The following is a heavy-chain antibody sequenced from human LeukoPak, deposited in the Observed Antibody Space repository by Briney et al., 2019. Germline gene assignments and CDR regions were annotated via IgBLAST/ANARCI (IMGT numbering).Heavy chain of an antibody. Sequence: PGGSLRLSCAASGFTFSTHGMHWVRQAPGKGLEWVTFIGYDGSDKYYSDSVKGRFTISRDNSKNTLYLQMNSLRAEDTAVYYCAKDRGMVTIKDYWGQGTLVTVSS. D-gene: IGHD5-24*01. CDR1: GFTFSTHG. J-gene: IGHJ4*02. CDR3: AKDRGMVTIKDY. V-gene: IGHV3-30*02. CDR2: IGYDGSDK.